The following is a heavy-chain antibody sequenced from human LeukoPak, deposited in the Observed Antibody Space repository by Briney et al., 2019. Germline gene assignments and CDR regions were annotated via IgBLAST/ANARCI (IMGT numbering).Heavy chain of an antibody. V-gene: IGHV4-59*08. Sequence: SETLSLTCSVSGVSISSYYWSWVRQPPGKGLEWIGNIYYSGSTNYNPSLKSRVTISLDTSKNQFSLKLSSVTAADTAVYYCVRTEVSSGSEDYWGQGTLVTVSS. CDR3: VRTEVSSGSEDY. CDR1: GVSISSYY. J-gene: IGHJ4*02. CDR2: IYYSGST. D-gene: IGHD6-19*01.